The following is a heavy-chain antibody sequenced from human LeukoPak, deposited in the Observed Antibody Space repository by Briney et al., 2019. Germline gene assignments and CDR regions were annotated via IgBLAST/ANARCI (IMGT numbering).Heavy chain of an antibody. D-gene: IGHD2-2*01. Sequence: GGSPRLSCAASGFTFSSYGMHWVRQAPGKGLEWVTVISYDGSNKYYADSVKGRFTISRDNSKNTLYLQMNSLRAEDTAVYYCAKADRGYCTSTSCLLGDGMDVWGQGTTVTVSS. CDR3: AKADRGYCTSTSCLLGDGMDV. V-gene: IGHV3-30*18. J-gene: IGHJ6*02. CDR2: ISYDGSNK. CDR1: GFTFSSYG.